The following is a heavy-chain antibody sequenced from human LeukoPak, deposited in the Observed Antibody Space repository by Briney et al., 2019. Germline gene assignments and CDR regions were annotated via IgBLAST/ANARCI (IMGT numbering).Heavy chain of an antibody. Sequence: WASVKVSCKASGYTFTGYYMHRVRQAPGQGLEWMGIINPSGGSTSYAQKFQGRVAMTRDTSTSTVYMELSSLRSEDTAVYYCARVPRRVRGVIITDFDYWGQGTLVTVSS. V-gene: IGHV1-46*01. CDR3: ARVPRRVRGVIITDFDY. J-gene: IGHJ4*02. CDR2: INPSGGST. CDR1: GYTFTGYY. D-gene: IGHD3-10*01.